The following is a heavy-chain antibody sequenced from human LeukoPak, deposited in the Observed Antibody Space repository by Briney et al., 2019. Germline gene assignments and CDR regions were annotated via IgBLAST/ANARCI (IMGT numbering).Heavy chain of an antibody. CDR3: ARDGSWSSSDY. V-gene: IGHV4-31*03. D-gene: IGHD6-13*01. CDR2: IYYSGST. J-gene: IGHJ4*02. Sequence: PSETLSLTCTVSGGSISSGGYYWSWIRQHPGKGLEWIGYIYYSGSTYYNPSLKSRVTISVDTSKNQFSLKLSSVTAADTAVYYCARDGSWSSSDYWGQGTLVTVSS. CDR1: GGSISSGGYY.